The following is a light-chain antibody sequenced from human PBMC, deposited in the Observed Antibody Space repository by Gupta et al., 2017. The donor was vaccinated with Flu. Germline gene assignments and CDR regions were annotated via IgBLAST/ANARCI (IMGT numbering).Light chain of an antibody. CDR3: QQRNSCPIT. Sequence: PSFLSASVGDRVTITCRASQGISSYLAWYQQKPGKAPKLLIYAASTLQSGVPSRFSGSGSGTEFTLTISSLQPEDFVTYYCQQRNSCPITFGGGTKVEIK. CDR2: AAS. J-gene: IGKJ4*01. CDR1: QGISSY. V-gene: IGKV1-9*01.